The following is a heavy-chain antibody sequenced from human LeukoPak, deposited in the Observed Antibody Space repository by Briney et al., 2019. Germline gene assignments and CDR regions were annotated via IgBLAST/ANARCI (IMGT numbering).Heavy chain of an antibody. CDR3: ARGESDLYSSSWSFDY. D-gene: IGHD6-13*01. CDR1: GYTFISYA. CDR2: ISAYNGNT. J-gene: IGHJ4*02. Sequence: ASVKVSCKASGYTFISYAMNWVRQAPGQGLEWMGWISAYNGNTNYAQKLQGRVTMTTDTSTSTAYMELRSLRSDDTAVYYCARGESDLYSSSWSFDYWGQGTLVTVSS. V-gene: IGHV1-18*01.